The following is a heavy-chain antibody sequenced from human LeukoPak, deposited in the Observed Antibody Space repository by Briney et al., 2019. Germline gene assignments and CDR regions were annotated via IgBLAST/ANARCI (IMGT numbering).Heavy chain of an antibody. CDR2: ISGSGGST. CDR1: GFTFSSYE. D-gene: IGHD6-13*01. Sequence: PGGSLRLSCAASGFTFSSYEMNWVRQAPGKGLEWVSGISGSGGSTSYADSVKGRFTISRDNSKNTLYLQMNSLRAEDTAVYYCAKSSSWYDAFDIWGQGTMVTVSS. J-gene: IGHJ3*02. V-gene: IGHV3-23*01. CDR3: AKSSSWYDAFDI.